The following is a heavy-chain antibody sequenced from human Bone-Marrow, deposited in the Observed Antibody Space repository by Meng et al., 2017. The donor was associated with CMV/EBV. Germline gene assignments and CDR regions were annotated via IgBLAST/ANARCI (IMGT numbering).Heavy chain of an antibody. J-gene: IGHJ4*02. CDR2: INPNSGGT. V-gene: IGHV1-2*02. D-gene: IGHD2-8*01. CDR3: VMDDY. Sequence: VDPVPSGGEVKKPGAPVRVSCKASGYTFSGYYIHWVRQAPGQGLEWMGWINPNSGGTTYAQNFRGRVTMTRDTSISTPYMELSRLRSDDTAVYYCVMDDYWGQGTLVTVSS. CDR1: GYTFSGYY.